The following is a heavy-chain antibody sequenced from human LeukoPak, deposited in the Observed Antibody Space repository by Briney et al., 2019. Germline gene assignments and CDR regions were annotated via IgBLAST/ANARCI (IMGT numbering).Heavy chain of an antibody. J-gene: IGHJ4*01. Sequence: ASVKVSCKASGYTFTTYYIHWVRQAPGQGLEWMGMISPSGATNYPQKSRGRVAMTTDTSTSTVYMELSSLRFEDSAVYYCAREFPGATRGFDFWGHGTLVTASS. D-gene: IGHD1-26*01. CDR2: ISPSGAT. CDR1: GYTFTTYY. V-gene: IGHV1-46*01. CDR3: AREFPGATRGFDF.